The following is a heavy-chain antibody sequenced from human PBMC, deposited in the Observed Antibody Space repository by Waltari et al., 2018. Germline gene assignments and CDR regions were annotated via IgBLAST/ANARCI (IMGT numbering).Heavy chain of an antibody. V-gene: IGHV4-34*01. CDR1: GGSFSGYY. Sequence: QVQLQQWGAGLLKPSETLSLTCAVYGGSFSGYYWSWIRQPPGKGLEWIGESNHSGSTNYNPSLKSRVTISVDTSKNQFSLKLSSVTAADTAVYYCARGQQQLAPEVCGMDVWGQGTTVTVSS. CDR3: ARGQQQLAPEVCGMDV. J-gene: IGHJ6*02. CDR2: SNHSGST. D-gene: IGHD6-13*01.